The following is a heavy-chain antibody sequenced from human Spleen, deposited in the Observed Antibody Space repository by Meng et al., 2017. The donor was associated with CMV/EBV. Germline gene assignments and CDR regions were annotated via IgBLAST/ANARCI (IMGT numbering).Heavy chain of an antibody. CDR3: AKGFGHHFDN. CDR2: INGDGSTT. D-gene: IGHD3-16*01. Sequence: GGSLRLSCAASGFTFSSYWMHWVRQAPGKGLVWVSRINGDGSTTMYADSVKGRFTISRDNAKNTLYLQMSSLRAEDTAVYYCAKGFGHHFDNWGQGTLVTVSS. CDR1: GFTFSSYW. V-gene: IGHV3-74*03. J-gene: IGHJ4*02.